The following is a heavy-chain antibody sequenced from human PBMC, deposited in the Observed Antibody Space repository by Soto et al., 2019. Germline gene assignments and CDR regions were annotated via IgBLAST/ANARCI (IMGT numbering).Heavy chain of an antibody. CDR2: MNPNSGNT. CDR1: GYTFTSYD. Sequence: QVQLMQSGSAVKKPGASVRVSCKSSGYTFTSYDINWVRQATGQGLEWKGWMNPNSGNTGYAQKFQGRVTMTRNTSISTAYMELSSLRSEDTAVYYCVREKTSYGMDVWGQGTTVTVSS. J-gene: IGHJ6*02. CDR3: VREKTSYGMDV. V-gene: IGHV1-8*01.